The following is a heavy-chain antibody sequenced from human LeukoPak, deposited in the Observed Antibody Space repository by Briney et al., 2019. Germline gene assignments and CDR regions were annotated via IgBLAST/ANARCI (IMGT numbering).Heavy chain of an antibody. Sequence: PSETLSLTCTVSGGSISSYYWSWIRQPAGKGLEWIGRIYTSGSTNYNPSLESRVTMSVGTSKNQFSLKLSSVTAADTAVYYCARDDFWSGYPDYWGQGTLVTVSS. D-gene: IGHD3-3*01. J-gene: IGHJ4*02. CDR1: GGSISSYY. CDR2: IYTSGST. CDR3: ARDDFWSGYPDY. V-gene: IGHV4-4*07.